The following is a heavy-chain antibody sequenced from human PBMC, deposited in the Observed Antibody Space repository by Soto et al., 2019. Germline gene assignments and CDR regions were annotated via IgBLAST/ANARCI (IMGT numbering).Heavy chain of an antibody. CDR1: GYNFNTYD. V-gene: IGHV1-8*02. J-gene: IGHJ4*02. CDR3: ARGITQGYDY. CDR2: MSPSSGNT. Sequence: QVQLVQSGAEVEKPGASVKVSCQASGYNFNTYDINWVRQATGQGLEWMGWMSPSSGNTGSAQKCQGRVTMTRDTSVSTAYMELNSLTSDDTAVYYCARGITQGYDYWGQGTPVTVSS. D-gene: IGHD1-20*01.